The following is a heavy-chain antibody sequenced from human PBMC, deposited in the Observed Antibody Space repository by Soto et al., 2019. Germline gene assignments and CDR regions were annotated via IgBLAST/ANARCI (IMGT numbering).Heavy chain of an antibody. CDR2: ISGSGGST. CDR3: AKLHYDFWSGYSDPYYYYMDV. D-gene: IGHD3-3*01. J-gene: IGHJ6*03. V-gene: IGHV3-23*01. Sequence: EVQLLECGGGLVQPGGSLRLSCAASGFTFSSYAMNWVRQAPGKGLEWVSTISGSGGSTYYADSVKGRFTISRDNSKNTLYLQMNSLRAEDTAVYYCAKLHYDFWSGYSDPYYYYMDVWGKGTTVTVSS. CDR1: GFTFSSYA.